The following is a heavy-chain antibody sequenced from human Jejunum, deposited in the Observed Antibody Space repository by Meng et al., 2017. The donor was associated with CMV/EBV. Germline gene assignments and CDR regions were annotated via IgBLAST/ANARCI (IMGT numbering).Heavy chain of an antibody. J-gene: IGHJ4*02. D-gene: IGHD2/OR15-2a*01. CDR2: ISDSGGRT. CDR3: AKGCTTFCYYIDY. Sequence: CAASEFAFSSHAMNWARQAPGKGLEWVSGISDSGGRTYYADSVKGRFTISRDNSKNTLYLQMNSLRAEDTGVYYCAKGCTTFCYYIDYWGRGTLVTVSS. CDR1: EFAFSSHA. V-gene: IGHV3-23*01.